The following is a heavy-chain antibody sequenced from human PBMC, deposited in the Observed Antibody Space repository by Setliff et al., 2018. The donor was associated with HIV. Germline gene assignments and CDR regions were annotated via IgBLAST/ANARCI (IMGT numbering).Heavy chain of an antibody. V-gene: IGHV3-74*01. Sequence: GGSLRLSCGASGISFGNHWIHWVRQAPGKGLVWVSRFRGDDRTTNYADSVKGRFTFSSDNAKNTVYLQMDALRAEDTAVYYCARALYGSDSLLDSWGQGTLVTVSS. CDR3: ARALYGSDSLLDS. CDR1: GISFGNHW. CDR2: FRGDDRTT. J-gene: IGHJ4*02. D-gene: IGHD1-26*01.